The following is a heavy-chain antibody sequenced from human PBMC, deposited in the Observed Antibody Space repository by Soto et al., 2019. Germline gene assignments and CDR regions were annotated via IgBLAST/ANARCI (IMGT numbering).Heavy chain of an antibody. V-gene: IGHV4-34*01. Sequence: SETLSLTCAVDGGSFSGYYWSWIRQPPGKGLEWIGEINHSGSTNYNPSLKSRVTISVDTSKNQFSLKLSSVTAADTAVYYCARGSLIKGYSSGWTKYYFDYWGQGTLVTVSS. CDR1: GGSFSGYY. D-gene: IGHD6-19*01. J-gene: IGHJ4*02. CDR3: ARGSLIKGYSSGWTKYYFDY. CDR2: INHSGST.